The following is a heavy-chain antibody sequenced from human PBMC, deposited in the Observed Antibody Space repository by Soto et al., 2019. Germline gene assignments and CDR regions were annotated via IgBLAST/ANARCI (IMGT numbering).Heavy chain of an antibody. J-gene: IGHJ4*02. CDR2: IIPIFDAR. D-gene: IGHD3-9*01. CDR1: GYTFSSHA. V-gene: IGHV1-69*06. CDR3: ARSSTTYSDQSSPYCHHKELEI. Sequence: SVKVSCKASGYTFSSHALSWVRQAPGQGLEWMGGIIPIFDARTYAQKFQGRVTISADKSTKTGYMELSSLTSEDTAVYYCARSSTTYSDQSSPYCHHKELEIWGQGTRV.